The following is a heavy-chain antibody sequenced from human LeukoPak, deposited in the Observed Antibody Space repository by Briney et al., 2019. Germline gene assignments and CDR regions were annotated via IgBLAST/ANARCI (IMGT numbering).Heavy chain of an antibody. D-gene: IGHD5-18*01. CDR2: IWYDGRDK. V-gene: IGHV3-30*02. CDR3: AKDPYSYGSYFDY. Sequence: PGGSLRLSCAASGFSFSGCGMHWVRQAPGKGLEWVAFIWYDGRDKYYADSVKGRFTISRDNFKNTLYLQMNSLRAEDTAMYYCAKDPYSYGSYFDYWGQGTLVTVSS. CDR1: GFSFSGCG. J-gene: IGHJ4*02.